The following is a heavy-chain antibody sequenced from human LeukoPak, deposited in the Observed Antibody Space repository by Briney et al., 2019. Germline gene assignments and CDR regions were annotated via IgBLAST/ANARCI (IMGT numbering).Heavy chain of an antibody. CDR2: ITGTGFDT. V-gene: IGHV3-23*01. CDR1: GFTFSSYA. J-gene: IGHJ5*02. CDR3: AKMAIAKGATQGRGFLQFDL. Sequence: PGWSLRLSCAASGFTFSSYAMTWVRQAPGKGLEWVSLITGTGFDTYTANSVKGRFITSRDNSKNSLYLRLNSLRPEDTAMYYCAKMAIAKGATQGRGFLQFDLWGQGTLVTVSS. D-gene: IGHD2-21*01.